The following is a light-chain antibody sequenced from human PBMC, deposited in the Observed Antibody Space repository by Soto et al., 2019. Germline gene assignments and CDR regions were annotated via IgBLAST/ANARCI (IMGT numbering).Light chain of an antibody. J-gene: IGKJ2*01. CDR3: QLCGSPALYT. CDR1: QSVSSRD. V-gene: IGKV3-20*01. CDR2: GTS. Sequence: EIVLTQSPGTLSLSPGERATLSCRASQSVSSRDLGWYQQRPGQAPRLLIYGTSRRAAGIPDRFSGIGSGTDFTLSISRLEPEDFAVYYCQLCGSPALYTFGQGNILEIK.